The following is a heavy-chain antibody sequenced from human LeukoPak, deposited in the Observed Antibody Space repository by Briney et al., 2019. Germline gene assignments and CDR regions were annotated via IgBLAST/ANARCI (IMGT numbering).Heavy chain of an antibody. V-gene: IGHV4-38-2*02. D-gene: IGHD3-10*01. Sequence: PSETLSLTCSVSGYSINNGYYWGWIRQPPGKGLEWIGSLYHDGRTYYNPSLRSRVTISVDTSKNQFSLKLSSVTPEDTAVYYCARAGIKRYYYGSGNSKSYYYMDVWGKGTTVTVSS. CDR3: ARAGIKRYYYGSGNSKSYYYMDV. CDR2: LYHDGRT. J-gene: IGHJ6*03. CDR1: GYSINNGYY.